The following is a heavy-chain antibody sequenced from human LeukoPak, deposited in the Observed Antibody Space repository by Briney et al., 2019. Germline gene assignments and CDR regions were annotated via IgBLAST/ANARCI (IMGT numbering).Heavy chain of an antibody. Sequence: GESLKISCKGSGYNFTSYWIGWVRQMPGKGLEWMGIIYPGDSDTRYSPSFQGQVTISADKSISTAYLQWSSLKASDTAMYYCARGVRSGWYNPQRYYYYGMGVWGQGTTVTVSS. CDR2: IYPGDSDT. V-gene: IGHV5-51*01. D-gene: IGHD6-19*01. CDR1: GYNFTSYW. CDR3: ARGVRSGWYNPQRYYYYGMGV. J-gene: IGHJ6*02.